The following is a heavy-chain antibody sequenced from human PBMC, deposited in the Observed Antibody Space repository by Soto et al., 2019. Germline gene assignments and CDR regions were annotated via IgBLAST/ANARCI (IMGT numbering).Heavy chain of an antibody. CDR2: IKNDGSET. J-gene: IGHJ5*02. CDR1: GFTLSDFW. D-gene: IGHD3-10*01. Sequence: EVQLVESGGGLVQPGGSLRLSCAASGFTLSDFWMHWVRQAPGKGLVWLSRIKNDGSETDYADSVKGRFIISRDNAKNTLYLQMNHLRVEDTAVYYCARDYHGSGNPWGQGTLVTVSS. V-gene: IGHV3-74*01. CDR3: ARDYHGSGNP.